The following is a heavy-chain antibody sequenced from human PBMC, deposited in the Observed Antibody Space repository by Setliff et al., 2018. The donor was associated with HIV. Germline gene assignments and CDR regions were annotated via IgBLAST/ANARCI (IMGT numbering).Heavy chain of an antibody. J-gene: IGHJ4*02. CDR2: INPNNGGT. CDR1: GYTFTGYY. D-gene: IGHD3-22*01. V-gene: IGHV1-2*02. CDR3: ARDYYDSSGYIFFPGLPDY. Sequence: ASVKVSCKASGYTFTGYYVHWVRQAPGQGLEWMGWINPNNGGTNYAQKFQGRVTMTRDTSISTAYMELSRLRSDDTAGYYCARDYYDSSGYIFFPGLPDYWGQGTLVTVSS.